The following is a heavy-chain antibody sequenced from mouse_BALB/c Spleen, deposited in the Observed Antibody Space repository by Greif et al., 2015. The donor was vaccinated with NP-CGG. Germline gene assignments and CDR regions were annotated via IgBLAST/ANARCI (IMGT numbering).Heavy chain of an antibody. CDR3: TANFDY. Sequence: EVQRVESGGGLVQPGGSMKLSCVASGFTFSSYWMSWVRQSPEKGLEWVAEIRLKSDNYATHYAESVKGKFTISRDDSKSRLYLQMNSLRAEDTGIYYCTANFDYWGQGTTLTVSS. V-gene: IGHV6-3*01. CDR2: IRLKSDNYAT. CDR1: GFTFSSYW. J-gene: IGHJ2*01.